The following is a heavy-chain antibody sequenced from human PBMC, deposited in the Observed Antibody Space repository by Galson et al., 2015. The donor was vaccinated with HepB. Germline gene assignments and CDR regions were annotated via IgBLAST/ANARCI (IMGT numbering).Heavy chain of an antibody. CDR2: IWFGGGNK. Sequence: SLRLSCAASGFAFSNYGMHWVRQAPGKGLEWVAVIWFGGGNKYYADSVKGRFTISRDNSKNTLYLQMNSLRGEDTAVYYCARDWGGNWTYDYYLDVWGKGTTVTVSS. CDR3: ARDWGGNWTYDYYLDV. V-gene: IGHV3-33*01. CDR1: GFAFSNYG. J-gene: IGHJ6*03. D-gene: IGHD1-1*01.